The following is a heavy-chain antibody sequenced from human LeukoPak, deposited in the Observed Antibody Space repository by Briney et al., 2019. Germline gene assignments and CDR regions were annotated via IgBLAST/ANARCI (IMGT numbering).Heavy chain of an antibody. CDR2: IRYDGSSK. CDR1: GFTFSSYG. D-gene: IGHD3-22*01. V-gene: IGHV3-30*02. CDR3: AKAHDSSGYRSIDY. J-gene: IGHJ4*02. Sequence: GGSPRLSCAASGFTFSSYGMHWVRQAPGKGLEWVAFIRYDGSSKYYADSVKGRFTISRDNSKNTLYLQMNSLRAEDTAVYYCAKAHDSSGYRSIDYWGQGTLVTVSS.